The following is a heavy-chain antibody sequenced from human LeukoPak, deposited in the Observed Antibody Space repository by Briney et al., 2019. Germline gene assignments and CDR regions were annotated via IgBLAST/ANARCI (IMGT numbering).Heavy chain of an antibody. J-gene: IGHJ4*02. Sequence: GGSLRLSCAASGFTFSNYAMSWVRQAPGKGLEWVSSIGPSGGSTYYADSVKGRFTISRDNSKSTLYLQMNSLRAEDTAVYYCAREVTYSGYDYWGQGTLVTVSS. D-gene: IGHD5-12*01. CDR2: IGPSGGST. CDR3: AREVTYSGYDY. CDR1: GFTFSNYA. V-gene: IGHV3-23*01.